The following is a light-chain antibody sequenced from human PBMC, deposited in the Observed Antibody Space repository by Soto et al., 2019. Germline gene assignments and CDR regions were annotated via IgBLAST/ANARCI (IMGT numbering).Light chain of an antibody. CDR2: EVT. V-gene: IGLV2-8*01. CDR3: SSHTGSSNFYV. J-gene: IGLJ1*01. Sequence: QSALTQPPSASGSPGQSVTISCTGTSSDVGGYNYVSWYQQEPGKAPKLMIYEVTTRPSGVPDRFSGPKSGNTASLTVSGLQAEDEADYYCSSHTGSSNFYVFGTGTKVTVL. CDR1: SSDVGGYNY.